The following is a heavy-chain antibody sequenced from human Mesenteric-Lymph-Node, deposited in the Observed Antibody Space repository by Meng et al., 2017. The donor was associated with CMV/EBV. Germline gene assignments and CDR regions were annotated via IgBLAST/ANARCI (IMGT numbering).Heavy chain of an antibody. CDR3: ARVYYDSSGYYFDY. D-gene: IGHD3-22*01. Sequence: GGSLRLSCAASGFTFSPYNMNWVRQAPGKGLEWVSSISSSSTYIHYADSVKGRFTISRDNAKNSLYLQMNSLRAEDTALYHCARVYYDSSGYYFDYWGQGTLVTVSS. V-gene: IGHV3-21*04. CDR2: ISSSSTYI. J-gene: IGHJ4*02. CDR1: GFTFSPYN.